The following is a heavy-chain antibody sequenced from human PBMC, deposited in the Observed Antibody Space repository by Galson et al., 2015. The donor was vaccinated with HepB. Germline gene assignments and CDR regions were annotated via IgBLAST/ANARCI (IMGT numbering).Heavy chain of an antibody. CDR3: VREAPVTGLEY. V-gene: IGHV3-48*01. D-gene: IGHD2-2*01. J-gene: IGHJ4*02. CDR1: RFTFSTYS. CDR2: ISTSSSTI. Sequence: SLRLSCAASRFTFSTYSMNWVRQAPGKGLEWLSYISTSSSTIYYADSVKGRFTVSRDNAKNSLYLQMNSLRVEDTAIYYCVREAPVTGLEYWGQGVLVTVSS.